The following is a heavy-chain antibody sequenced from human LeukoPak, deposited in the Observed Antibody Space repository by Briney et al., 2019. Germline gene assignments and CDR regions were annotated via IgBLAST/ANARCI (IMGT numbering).Heavy chain of an antibody. Sequence: SETLSLTCAVSGYSISSGYYWGWIRPPPGKGLEWIGSIYHSGNTNYNPSLRSRVTMSVDTSKNQFSLKLSSVTAADTAVYYCARGTGYCSSTSCYTLDYWGQGTLVTVSS. V-gene: IGHV4-38-2*01. D-gene: IGHD2-2*02. CDR1: GYSISSGYY. J-gene: IGHJ4*02. CDR2: IYHSGNT. CDR3: ARGTGYCSSTSCYTLDY.